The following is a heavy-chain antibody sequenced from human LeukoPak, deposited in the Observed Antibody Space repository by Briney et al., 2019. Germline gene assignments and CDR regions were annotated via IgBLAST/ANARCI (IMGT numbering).Heavy chain of an antibody. V-gene: IGHV3-53*01. CDR3: AKKWGVGTTTLDYFDY. Sequence: GGSLRLSCAASGFTVSSSFIYWVRRAPGKGLEWVSFIHRDDKTYYADSVKGRFTISRDNSKNTLYLQMNSLTDEDTAVYYCAKKWGVGTTTLDYFDYWGQGTLVTVSS. J-gene: IGHJ4*02. CDR2: IHRDDKT. CDR1: GFTVSSSF. D-gene: IGHD1-26*01.